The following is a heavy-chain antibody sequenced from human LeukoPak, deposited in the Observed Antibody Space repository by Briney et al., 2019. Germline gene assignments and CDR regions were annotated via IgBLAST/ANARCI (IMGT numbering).Heavy chain of an antibody. J-gene: IGHJ3*02. CDR1: GFTFSSYG. CDR3: ARFYVWGSYRDAFDI. CDR2: IRYDGSNK. Sequence: PGGSLRLSCAASGFTFSSYGMHWVRQAPGKGLEWVAFIRYDGSNKYYADSVKGRFTISRDNSKNTLYLQMNSLRAEDTAVYYCARFYVWGSYRDAFDIWGQGTMVTVSS. D-gene: IGHD3-16*02. V-gene: IGHV3-30*02.